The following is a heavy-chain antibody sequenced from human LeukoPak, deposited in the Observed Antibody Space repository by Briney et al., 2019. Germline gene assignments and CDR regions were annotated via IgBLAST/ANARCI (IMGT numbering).Heavy chain of an antibody. J-gene: IGHJ4*02. CDR3: ARQVDTTRALPGY. D-gene: IGHD5-18*01. CDR2: ISTYNDNT. CDR1: RYTFTSYG. Sequence: EASVKVSCKSSRYTFTSYGMSWVRQAPGQRLEWMGWISTYNDNTNYAQKFRGRVTMTTDTSTSTVYMELRSLRSDDTAIYYCARQVDTTRALPGYWGQGTLVTVSS. V-gene: IGHV1-18*01.